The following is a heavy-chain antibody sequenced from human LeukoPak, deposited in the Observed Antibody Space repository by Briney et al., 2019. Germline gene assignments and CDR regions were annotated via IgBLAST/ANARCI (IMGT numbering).Heavy chain of an antibody. CDR3: AKDRPPYDITAEGDAFDI. D-gene: IGHD3-9*01. Sequence: GRSLRLSCAASGFTFSSYGMHWVRQAPGKGLERVAVISYDGSNKYYADSVKGRFTISRDNSKNTLYLQMNSLRAEDTAVYYCAKDRPPYDITAEGDAFDIWGQGTMVTVSS. V-gene: IGHV3-30*18. CDR2: ISYDGSNK. CDR1: GFTFSSYG. J-gene: IGHJ3*02.